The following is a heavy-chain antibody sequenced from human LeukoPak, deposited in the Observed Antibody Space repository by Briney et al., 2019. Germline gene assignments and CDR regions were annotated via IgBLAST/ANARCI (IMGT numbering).Heavy chain of an antibody. CDR2: IYSGGST. Sequence: PGGSLRLSCAASGFTVSSNYMSWVRQAPGKGLEWVSVIYSGGSTYYADSVKGRFTISRDNSKNTLYLQMNSLRTEDTAVYYCAKTWEPKFGFDHWGQGTLVTVSS. V-gene: IGHV3-53*05. CDR3: AKTWEPKFGFDH. D-gene: IGHD1-26*01. CDR1: GFTVSSNY. J-gene: IGHJ4*02.